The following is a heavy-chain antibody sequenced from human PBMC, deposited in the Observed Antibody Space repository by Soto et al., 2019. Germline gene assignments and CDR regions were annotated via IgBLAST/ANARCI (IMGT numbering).Heavy chain of an antibody. V-gene: IGHV1-8*01. D-gene: IGHD6-13*01. CDR3: ARGSKGSSWYAYWFDP. J-gene: IGHJ5*02. CDR2: MNPNSGNT. CDR1: GYTFTSYD. Sequence: GASVKVSCKASGYTFTSYDINWVRQATGQGLEWMGWMNPNSGNTGYAQKFQGRVTMTRNTSISTAYMELSSLRSEDTAVYYCARGSKGSSWYAYWFDPWGKGTQVTVSS.